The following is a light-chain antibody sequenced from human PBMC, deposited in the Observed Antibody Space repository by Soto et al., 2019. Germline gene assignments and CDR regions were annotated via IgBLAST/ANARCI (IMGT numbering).Light chain of an antibody. Sequence: DIQMTQSPSTLSAFVGDRVTITCRASQSMSSWLAWYQQKPGKAPKLLIYKASTLESGVPSRFSGSGSGTEFTLTISSLQPDDFAPYYCQQYDSYWRTFGQGTKVEIK. J-gene: IGKJ1*01. CDR1: QSMSSW. V-gene: IGKV1-5*03. CDR2: KAS. CDR3: QQYDSYWRT.